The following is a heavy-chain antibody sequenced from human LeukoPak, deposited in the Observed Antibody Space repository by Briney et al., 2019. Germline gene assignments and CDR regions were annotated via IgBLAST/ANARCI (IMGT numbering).Heavy chain of an antibody. CDR1: GFTFSRYG. D-gene: IGHD3-3*01. CDR3: AKGFLEWLFDAFDI. Sequence: GRSLRLSCAASGFTFSRYGMHWVRQAPGKGLEWVAVISYDGSNKYYADSVKGRFTISRDNSKNTLYLQMNSLRAEDTAVYYCAKGFLEWLFDAFDIWGQGTMVSVSS. CDR2: ISYDGSNK. V-gene: IGHV3-30*18. J-gene: IGHJ3*02.